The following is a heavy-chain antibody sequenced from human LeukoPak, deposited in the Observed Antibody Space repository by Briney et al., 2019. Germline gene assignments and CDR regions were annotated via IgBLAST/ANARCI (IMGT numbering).Heavy chain of an antibody. Sequence: GGSLRLSCSASGFTFSSYAMHWVRQAPGKGLEYVSAISSNGGSTYYADSVKGRFTISRDNSKNTLHLQMNSLRAEDTAVYYCARILYGSGSYPMGHWGQGTLVTVSS. CDR1: GFTFSSYA. V-gene: IGHV3-64D*06. J-gene: IGHJ4*02. CDR3: ARILYGSGSYPMGH. CDR2: ISSNGGST. D-gene: IGHD3-10*01.